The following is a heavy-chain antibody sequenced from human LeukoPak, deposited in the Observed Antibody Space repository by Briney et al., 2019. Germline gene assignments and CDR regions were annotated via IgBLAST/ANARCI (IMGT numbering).Heavy chain of an antibody. Sequence: ASVKVSCKASGYTFTGYYMHWVRQAPGQGLEWMGWINPNGGGTNYAQKFQGRVTMTRDTSISTAYMELSRLRSDDTAVYYCARSSPGTYYKYFQHWGQGTLVTVSS. D-gene: IGHD3-10*01. CDR2: INPNGGGT. CDR1: GYTFTGYY. CDR3: ARSSPGTYYKYFQH. V-gene: IGHV1-2*02. J-gene: IGHJ1*01.